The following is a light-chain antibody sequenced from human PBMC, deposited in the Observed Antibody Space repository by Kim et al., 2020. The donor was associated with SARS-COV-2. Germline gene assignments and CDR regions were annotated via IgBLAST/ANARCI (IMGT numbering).Light chain of an antibody. CDR1: QGIGNH. CDR2: AAS. CDR3: QKYNSAPWT. Sequence: ASVGDRVSITCRASQGIGNHLAWYQQKPGKAPKLLIYAASALQSGVSFRFSGSGYGTDFTLTISSLQPEDVGTYYCQKYNSAPWTFGQGTKVDIK. J-gene: IGKJ1*01. V-gene: IGKV1-27*01.